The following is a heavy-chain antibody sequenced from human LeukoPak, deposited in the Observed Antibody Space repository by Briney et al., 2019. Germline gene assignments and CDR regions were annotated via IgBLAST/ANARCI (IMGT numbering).Heavy chain of an antibody. D-gene: IGHD3-22*01. CDR3: AKGDYYDSSGDQA. J-gene: IGHJ4*02. CDR2: ISGSGGST. CDR1: GFTFSSYA. Sequence: GGSLRLSCAASGFTFSSYAMSWVRQAPGKGLEWVSAISGSGGSTYYADSVKGRFTISRDNSKNTLHLQMNSLRAEDTAVYYCAKGDYYDSSGDQAWGQGTLVTVSS. V-gene: IGHV3-23*01.